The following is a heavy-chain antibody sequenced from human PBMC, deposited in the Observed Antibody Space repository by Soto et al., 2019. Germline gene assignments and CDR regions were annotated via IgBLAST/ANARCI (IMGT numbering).Heavy chain of an antibody. CDR3: ARNPQGASYYYYGMDV. CDR2: IWYDGSNK. CDR1: GFTFSSYG. J-gene: IGHJ6*02. D-gene: IGHD2-15*01. Sequence: AGGSLRLSCAASGFTFSSYGMHWVRQAPGKGLEWVAVIWYDGSNKYYADSVKGRFTISRDNSKNTLYLQMNSLRAEDTAVYYCARNPQGASYYYYGMDVWGQGTTVTVSS. V-gene: IGHV3-33*01.